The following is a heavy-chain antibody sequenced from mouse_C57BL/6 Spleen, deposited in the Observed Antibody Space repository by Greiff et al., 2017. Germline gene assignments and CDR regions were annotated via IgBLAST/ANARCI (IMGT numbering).Heavy chain of an antibody. CDR2: IDPSDSET. Sequence: QVQLKQPGAELVRPGSSVKLSCKASGYTFTSYWMHWVKQRPIQGLEWIGNIDPSDSETHYNQKFKDKATLTVGKSSSTAYMQLSSLTSEDSAVYYCARGDDRYFDVWGTGTTVTVSS. D-gene: IGHD2-12*01. CDR3: ARGDDRYFDV. V-gene: IGHV1-52*01. J-gene: IGHJ1*03. CDR1: GYTFTSYW.